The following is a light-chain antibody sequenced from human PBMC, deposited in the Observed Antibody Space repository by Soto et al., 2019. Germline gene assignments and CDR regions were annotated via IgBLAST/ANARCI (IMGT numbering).Light chain of an antibody. CDR3: SSYTTSTTQV. V-gene: IGLV2-14*01. J-gene: IGLJ2*01. CDR1: SSDVGSYNY. CDR2: EVR. Sequence: QSALTQPASVSGSPGQSITISCTGTSSDVGSYNYVSWYQQHPGKAPKLMIYEVRNRHSGVSDRFSGSKSGKTASLTIFRLQAEDEADYYCSSYTTSTTQVFGGGTTLTVL.